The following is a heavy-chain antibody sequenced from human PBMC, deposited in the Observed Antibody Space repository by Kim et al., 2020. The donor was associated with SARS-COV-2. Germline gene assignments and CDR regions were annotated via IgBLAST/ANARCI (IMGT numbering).Heavy chain of an antibody. J-gene: IGHJ6*02. CDR2: EK. Sequence: EKWYVNSVEGRFTVSRDNAKSSLFLQMNSLKDEDTAVYYCARPRYRGMDVWGQGTAVTVSS. D-gene: IGHD3-16*02. CDR3: ARPRYRGMDV. V-gene: IGHV3-7*03.